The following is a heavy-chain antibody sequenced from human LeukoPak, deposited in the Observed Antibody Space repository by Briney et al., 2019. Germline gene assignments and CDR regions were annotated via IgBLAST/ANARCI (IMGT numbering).Heavy chain of an antibody. Sequence: GGSLRLSCAASRFTFSSYAMSWVRQAPGKGLEWVSSISGSGGNTYYADSVKGRFTISRGNSKNTLYLQMNSLRAEDTAVYYCAKAQHTAMVRHGDYWGRGTLVTVSS. CDR2: ISGSGGNT. CDR1: RFTFSSYA. V-gene: IGHV3-23*01. D-gene: IGHD5-18*01. J-gene: IGHJ4*02. CDR3: AKAQHTAMVRHGDY.